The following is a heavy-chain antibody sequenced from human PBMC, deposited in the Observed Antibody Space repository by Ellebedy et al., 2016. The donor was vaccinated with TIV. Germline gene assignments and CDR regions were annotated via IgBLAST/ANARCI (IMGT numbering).Heavy chain of an antibody. CDR2: INHSGST. Sequence: SETLSLTXAVYGASFSHYYWSWIRQAPGKGLEWIGEINHSGSTIDNPSLKGRVTMSVDRSKNQFSLKLNSVTAADTAVYYCARGRGGSYSIPFDFWGLGTRVTVSS. J-gene: IGHJ4*02. D-gene: IGHD1-26*01. V-gene: IGHV4-34*01. CDR1: GASFSHYY. CDR3: ARGRGGSYSIPFDF.